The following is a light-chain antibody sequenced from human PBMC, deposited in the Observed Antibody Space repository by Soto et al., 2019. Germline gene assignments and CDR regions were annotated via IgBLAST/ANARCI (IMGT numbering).Light chain of an antibody. CDR2: DAS. V-gene: IGKV1-33*01. CDR3: QLYDNVPPNT. CDR1: HDISNF. J-gene: IGKJ2*01. Sequence: DIQVTQSPSSLSASVGDSITITCQTSHDISNFLNWYQQKPGKVPKLLIYDASKLEAGVPSRFSGSGSGTDVTFTITRPQADDFATYYCQLYDNVPPNTFGQGTKLEIK.